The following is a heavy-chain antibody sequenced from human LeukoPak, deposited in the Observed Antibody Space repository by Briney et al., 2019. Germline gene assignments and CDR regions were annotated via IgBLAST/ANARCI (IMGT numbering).Heavy chain of an antibody. CDR2: IFYSGST. CDR1: GGSISTSNYY. V-gene: IGHV4-39*01. J-gene: IGHJ4*02. CDR3: ASIIAAAGPSPPDY. D-gene: IGHD6-13*01. Sequence: KPSETLSLTCTVSGGSISTSNYYWGWILQPPGKGLEWIGNIFYSGSTYYGPSLKSRVTISVDTSKNQFSLKLSSVTAADTAVYYCASIIAAAGPSPPDYWGQGTLVTVSS.